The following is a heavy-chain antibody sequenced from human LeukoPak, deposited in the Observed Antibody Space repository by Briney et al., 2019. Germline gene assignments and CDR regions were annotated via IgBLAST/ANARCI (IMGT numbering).Heavy chain of an antibody. J-gene: IGHJ6*02. V-gene: IGHV4-59*01. Sequence: SETLSLTCSVSDGSINSYYWNWIRRPPGQGLEWIGYIYYNGNTNYSPSLKSRVTMSVDTSKNLFSLKVSSVTAADTAVYYCARGRSNYYGMDVWGQGTTVTVSS. D-gene: IGHD1-26*01. CDR2: IYYNGNT. CDR3: ARGRSNYYGMDV. CDR1: DGSINSYY.